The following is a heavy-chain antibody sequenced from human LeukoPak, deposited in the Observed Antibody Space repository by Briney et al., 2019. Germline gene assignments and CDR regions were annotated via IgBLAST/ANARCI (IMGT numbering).Heavy chain of an antibody. V-gene: IGHV4-59*01. CDR2: IFYSGTT. Sequence: SETLSLTCTVSGGSISGYYWGWIRQPPGKGLEYIGFIFYSGTTNYNPSLKSRVTISVDTSKNQFSLKLSSVTAADTAVYYCARGAAATYWGQGTLVTVSS. D-gene: IGHD6-13*01. CDR3: ARGAAATY. J-gene: IGHJ4*02. CDR1: GGSISGYY.